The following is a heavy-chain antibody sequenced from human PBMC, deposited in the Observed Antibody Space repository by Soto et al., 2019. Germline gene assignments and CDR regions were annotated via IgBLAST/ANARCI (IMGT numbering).Heavy chain of an antibody. CDR1: GYYFTSYW. D-gene: IGHD6-19*01. CDR2: IYPADSDI. J-gene: IGHJ4*02. Sequence: GESLKISCQGSGYYFTSYWIAWVRQMPGKDLEWMGIIYPADSDIRYNPSFQGQVTISADKSISTAYLQWSSLKASDTAMYYCALSGAYSNGWHADYWGQGSLGTVAS. CDR3: ALSGAYSNGWHADY. V-gene: IGHV5-51*01.